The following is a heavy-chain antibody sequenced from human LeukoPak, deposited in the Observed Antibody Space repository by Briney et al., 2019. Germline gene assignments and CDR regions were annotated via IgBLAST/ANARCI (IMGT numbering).Heavy chain of an antibody. Sequence: GGSLRLSCAASGFTFSSYAMSWVRQAPGKGLEWVSAINGSGGSTYYADSVKGRFTISRDNAKNSLYLQMNSLRAEDTAVYYCARASAPYYYGSGSYEPGLDYWGQGTLVTVSS. V-gene: IGHV3-23*01. D-gene: IGHD3-10*01. CDR2: INGSGGST. J-gene: IGHJ4*02. CDR3: ARASAPYYYGSGSYEPGLDY. CDR1: GFTFSSYA.